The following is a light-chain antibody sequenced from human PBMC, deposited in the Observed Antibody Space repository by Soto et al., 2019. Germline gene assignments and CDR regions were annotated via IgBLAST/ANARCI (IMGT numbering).Light chain of an antibody. Sequence: QSALTQPASVSGSPGQSITISCTGSSSDVGGYNFVSWYQHHPGKAPKLILYEVTTHPSGVSSRFSGSKSGNTASLTISGLQADDEANYSCSSYTSSNTPYVFGTGTKVTVL. J-gene: IGLJ1*01. CDR3: SSYTSSNTPYV. CDR2: EVT. V-gene: IGLV2-14*01. CDR1: SSDVGGYNF.